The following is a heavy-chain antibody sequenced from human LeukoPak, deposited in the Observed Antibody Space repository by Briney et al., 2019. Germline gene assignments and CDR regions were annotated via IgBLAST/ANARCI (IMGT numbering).Heavy chain of an antibody. CDR1: GFTFSSYW. D-gene: IGHD4-17*01. Sequence: GGSLRLSCAASGFTFSSYWMSWVRQAPGKGLEWVANIKQDGSEKYYVDSVKGRFTISRDNAKNSLYLQMNSLRAEDTAVYYCARDQPLHYVYYYYYMDVWGKGTTVTVSS. V-gene: IGHV3-7*01. CDR3: ARDQPLHYVYYYYYMDV. CDR2: IKQDGSEK. J-gene: IGHJ6*03.